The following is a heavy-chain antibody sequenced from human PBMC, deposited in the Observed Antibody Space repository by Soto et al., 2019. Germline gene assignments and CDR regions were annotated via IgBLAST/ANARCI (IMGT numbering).Heavy chain of an antibody. D-gene: IGHD2-21*02. CDR2: VNPSSGDT. V-gene: IGHV1-8*01. CDR3: ARVSFLAPVTGAEIFDF. J-gene: IGHJ3*01. CDR1: GYSFTSYD. Sequence: GASVKVSCKASGYSFTSYDMNWVRQAPGQGLEWMGWVNPSSGDTGYAQKFQDRVTMTTDTSIRTAYMELSSLRSEDTAVYYCARVSFLAPVTGAEIFDFWGQGTMVTVSS.